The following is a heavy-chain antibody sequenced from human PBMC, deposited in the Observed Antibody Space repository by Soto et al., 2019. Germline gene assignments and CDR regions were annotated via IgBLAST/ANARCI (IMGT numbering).Heavy chain of an antibody. J-gene: IGHJ4*02. CDR2: IKEDGSKK. CDR3: ARERYYYGSGDY. Sequence: EVQVVESGGGLVQPGGSLRLSCAASGFTFSSYWMSWVRQALGKGLEWVANIKEDGSKKNYVDSVKGQFTISRDNAKNSLYLQMNSLRAEDTAVYYCARERYYYGSGDYWGQGTLVTVSS. D-gene: IGHD3-10*01. CDR1: GFTFSSYW. V-gene: IGHV3-7*01.